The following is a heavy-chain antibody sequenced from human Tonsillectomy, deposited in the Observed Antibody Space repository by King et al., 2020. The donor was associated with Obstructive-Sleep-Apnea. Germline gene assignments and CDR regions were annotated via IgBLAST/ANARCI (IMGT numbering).Heavy chain of an antibody. Sequence: VQLVESGAEVKKPGESLRISCKGSAYSFTSYCITWVRQMPGKGLEWMGRIDPSGSYTNYSPSFQGHVPISADKSISTAYLQGSSLEASDTAIYYWAGLGGKTHYGEGYWFDPWGQGTLVTVSS. V-gene: IGHV5-10-1*03. D-gene: IGHD4-17*01. CDR2: IDPSGSYT. CDR1: AYSFTSYC. J-gene: IGHJ5*02. CDR3: AGLGGKTHYGEGYWFDP.